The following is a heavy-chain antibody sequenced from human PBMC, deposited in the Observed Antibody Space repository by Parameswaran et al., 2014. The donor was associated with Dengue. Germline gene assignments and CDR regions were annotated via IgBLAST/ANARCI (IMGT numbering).Heavy chain of an antibody. D-gene: IGHD6-6*01. CDR3: AIFSSISTRTDY. J-gene: IGHJ4*02. CDR2: IIPVFGRA. Sequence: WVRQAPGQGLECMGGIIPVFGRADYAQKFQGRVTITADKSTSTVYMELSSLRSEDTAVYYCAIFSSISTRTDYWGQGTLVTVSS. V-gene: IGHV1-69*06.